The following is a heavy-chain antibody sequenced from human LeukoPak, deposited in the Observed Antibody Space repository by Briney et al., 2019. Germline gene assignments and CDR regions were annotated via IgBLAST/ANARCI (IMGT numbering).Heavy chain of an antibody. V-gene: IGHV3-48*04. D-gene: IGHD3-16*01. Sequence: GGSLRLSCVASGFNFNTYSMNWVRQAPGKGLEWISYIISSSSTIYYADSVKGRFTISRDNAKNSLYLQMNSLRVDDTAVYYCARDRVGGRYYYGMDGWGLGTTVTVSS. CDR2: IISSSSTI. J-gene: IGHJ6*02. CDR3: ARDRVGGRYYYGMDG. CDR1: GFNFNTYS.